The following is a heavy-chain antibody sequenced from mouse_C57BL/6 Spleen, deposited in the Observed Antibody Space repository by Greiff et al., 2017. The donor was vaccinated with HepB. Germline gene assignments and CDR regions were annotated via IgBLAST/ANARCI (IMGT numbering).Heavy chain of an antibody. V-gene: IGHV1-62-2*01. J-gene: IGHJ2*01. Sequence: QVQLQQSGAELVKPGASVKLSCKASGYTFTEYTIHWVKQRSGQGLEWIGWFYPGSGSIKYNEKFKDKATLTADKSSSTVYMELSRLTSEDSAVYFGERHEDRAYYYGSSFDDWGQGTTLTVYS. CDR2: FYPGSGSI. CDR3: ERHEDRAYYYGSSFDD. D-gene: IGHD1-1*01. CDR1: GYTFTEYT.